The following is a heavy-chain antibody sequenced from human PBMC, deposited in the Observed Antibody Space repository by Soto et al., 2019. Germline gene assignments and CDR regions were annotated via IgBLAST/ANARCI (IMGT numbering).Heavy chain of an antibody. Sequence: PGESLKISCKGSGYNFANYWIGWVRQMPGKGLEWMGIIYPGNSDTRYSPSFQGQVTISADTSISTAYLECSSLKASDTAIYYCARHVYYDVLKKNYWGQGTLVTVSS. CDR1: GYNFANYW. CDR3: ARHVYYDVLKKNY. D-gene: IGHD3-9*01. CDR2: IYPGNSDT. V-gene: IGHV5-51*01. J-gene: IGHJ4*02.